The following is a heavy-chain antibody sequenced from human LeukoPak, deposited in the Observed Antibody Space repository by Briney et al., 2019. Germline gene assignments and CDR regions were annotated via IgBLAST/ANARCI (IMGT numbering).Heavy chain of an antibody. Sequence: PSETLSLTCTVSGGSISGYFWNWIRQPPGKGLEWIGYIYYSGSTNYNPSLKSRVTISVDTSKNQFSLKLSSVTAADTAVYYCARHEAVVVPAAFDYWGQGTLVTVSS. J-gene: IGHJ4*02. CDR3: ARHEAVVVPAAFDY. CDR2: IYYSGST. CDR1: GGSISGYF. D-gene: IGHD2-2*01. V-gene: IGHV4-59*08.